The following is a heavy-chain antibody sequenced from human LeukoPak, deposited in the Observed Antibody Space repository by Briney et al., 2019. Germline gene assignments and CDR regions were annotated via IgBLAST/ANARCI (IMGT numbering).Heavy chain of an antibody. Sequence: ASVKVSCKASGYTFTGYYMHWVRQGPGQGLEWMGWINPNSGGTNYAQKFQGRVTMTRDTSISTAYMELSRLRSDDTAVYYCARPYSGSYLDAFDIWGQGTMVTVSS. CDR3: ARPYSGSYLDAFDI. D-gene: IGHD1-26*01. CDR2: INPNSGGT. CDR1: GYTFTGYY. J-gene: IGHJ3*02. V-gene: IGHV1-2*02.